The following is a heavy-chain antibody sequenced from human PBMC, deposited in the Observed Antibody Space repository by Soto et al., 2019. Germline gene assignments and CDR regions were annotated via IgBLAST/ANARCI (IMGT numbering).Heavy chain of an antibody. Sequence: SVKVSCKASGGTFSSSAISWVRQAPGQELEWMGGIIPIFGTANYAQKFQGRVTITADKSTSTAYMELSSLRSEDTAVYYCARADSYGLNYYYGMDVWGQGSTVTAP. J-gene: IGHJ6*02. CDR2: IIPIFGTA. CDR1: GGTFSSSA. D-gene: IGHD5-18*01. CDR3: ARADSYGLNYYYGMDV. V-gene: IGHV1-69*06.